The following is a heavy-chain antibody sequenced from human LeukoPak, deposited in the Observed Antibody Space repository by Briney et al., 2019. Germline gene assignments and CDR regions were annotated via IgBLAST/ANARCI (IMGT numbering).Heavy chain of an antibody. CDR2: IKLDGNEK. Sequence: PGGSLRLSCAASGFTFSSYWLSWVRQAPGKGLEWVANIKLDGNEKYYVDSVKGRFTISRDNSKNTLYLQMNSLRAEDTAVYYCAKGGSYYGEYYYYMDVWGKGTTVTVSS. V-gene: IGHV3-7*01. CDR3: AKGGSYYGEYYYYMDV. J-gene: IGHJ6*03. CDR1: GFTFSSYW. D-gene: IGHD1-26*01.